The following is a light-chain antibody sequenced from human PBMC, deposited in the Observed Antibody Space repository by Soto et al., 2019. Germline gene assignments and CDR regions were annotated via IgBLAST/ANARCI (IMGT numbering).Light chain of an antibody. CDR2: GAS. J-gene: IGKJ1*01. CDR1: QSVSSSF. CDR3: QQYDNSPWT. V-gene: IGKV3-20*01. Sequence: EIVLTQSPGTLPLSPGERATLSCRASQSVSSSFLAWYQQKPGQAPRLLIYGASSRATGIPVRFSGSGSGTDFTLTISRLEPEDFAVYYCQQYDNSPWTFGQGTKVEIK.